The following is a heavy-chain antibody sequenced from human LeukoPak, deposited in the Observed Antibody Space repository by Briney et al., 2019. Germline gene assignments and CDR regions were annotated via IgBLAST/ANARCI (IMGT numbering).Heavy chain of an antibody. CDR3: ASLGYCSSTSCYGYYFDY. V-gene: IGHV1-69*04. CDR1: GGTFSSYA. Sequence: ASVKVSCKASGGTFSSYAISWVRQAPGQGLEWMGRIIPILGIANYAQKSQGRVTITADKSTSTAYMELSSLRSEDTAVYYCASLGYCSSTSCYGYYFDYWGQGTLVTVSS. J-gene: IGHJ4*02. CDR2: IIPILGIA. D-gene: IGHD2-2*01.